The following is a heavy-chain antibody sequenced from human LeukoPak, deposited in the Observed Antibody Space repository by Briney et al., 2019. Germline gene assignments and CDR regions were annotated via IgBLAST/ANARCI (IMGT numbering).Heavy chain of an antibody. CDR3: AREGGVGGNYYFDY. CDR2: ISGDGGST. D-gene: IGHD4-23*01. J-gene: IGHJ4*02. CDR1: GFTFDDYA. Sequence: GGSLRLSCAASGFTFDDYAMHWVRQAPGKGLEWVSLISGDGGSTYYADSVKGRFTISRDNSKNSLYLQMNSLRAEDTAVYYCAREGGVGGNYYFDYWGQGTLVTVSS. V-gene: IGHV3-43*02.